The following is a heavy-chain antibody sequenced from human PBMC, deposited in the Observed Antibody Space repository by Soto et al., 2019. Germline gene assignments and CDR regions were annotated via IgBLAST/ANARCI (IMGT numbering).Heavy chain of an antibody. V-gene: IGHV4-30-4*01. CDR2: IYYSGST. D-gene: IGHD2-2*01. CDR3: ARSDCSSTSCYGRNGYYYYGMDV. CDR1: GGSISSGDYY. J-gene: IGHJ6*02. Sequence: QVQLQESGPGLVKPSQTLSLTCTVSGGSISSGDYYWSWIRQPPGKGLEWIGYIYYSGSTYYNPSPKSRVTISVDTSKNQLSLKLNSVTAADTAVYYCARSDCSSTSCYGRNGYYYYGMDVWGQGTTVTVSS.